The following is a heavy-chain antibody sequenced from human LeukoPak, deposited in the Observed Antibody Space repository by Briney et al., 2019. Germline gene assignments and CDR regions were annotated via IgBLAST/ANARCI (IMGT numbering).Heavy chain of an antibody. CDR2: LGGEQSGSWT. CDR1: GFSFYDYA. Sequence: GGSLRLSCSASGFSFYDYAMSWVRQAPGKGLEWLSALGGEQSGSWTKSADSVKGRFTISRDNSENTLYMQMDSLTVEDTAVYYCARAGVISGWDSWGQGVLVTVSS. V-gene: IGHV3-23*01. J-gene: IGHJ4*02. CDR3: ARAGVISGWDS. D-gene: IGHD3-3*02.